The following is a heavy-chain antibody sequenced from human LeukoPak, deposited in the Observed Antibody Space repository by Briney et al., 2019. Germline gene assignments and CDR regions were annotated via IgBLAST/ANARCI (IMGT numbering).Heavy chain of an antibody. CDR1: GFTFSSYA. Sequence: GGSLRLSCAASGFTFSSYAMSWVRQAPGKGLEWVSAISGSGGSTYYADSVKGRFTISRDNSKNTLYLQMNSLRAEDTAVYYCAKEAHDSSGYYYDSSLFDYWGQGTLVTVSS. CDR2: ISGSGGST. V-gene: IGHV3-23*01. J-gene: IGHJ4*02. D-gene: IGHD3-22*01. CDR3: AKEAHDSSGYYYDSSLFDY.